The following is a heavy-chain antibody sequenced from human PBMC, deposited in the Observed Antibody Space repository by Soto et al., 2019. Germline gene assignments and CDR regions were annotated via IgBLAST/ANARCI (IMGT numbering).Heavy chain of an antibody. V-gene: IGHV3-23*01. CDR2: ISGSGGST. Sequence: PGGSLRLSCAASGFTFSSYAMSWVRQAPGKGLEWVSAISGSGGSTYYADSVKGRFTISRDNSKNTLYLQMNSLRAEDTAVYYCAKILWFGELLGMDVSGQGTTVTGSS. D-gene: IGHD3-10*01. CDR3: AKILWFGELLGMDV. CDR1: GFTFSSYA. J-gene: IGHJ6*02.